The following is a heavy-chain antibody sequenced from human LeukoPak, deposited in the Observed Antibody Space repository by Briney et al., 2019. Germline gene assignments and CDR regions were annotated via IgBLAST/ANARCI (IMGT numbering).Heavy chain of an antibody. Sequence: GRSLRLSCAASGYTFSSYAMHWVRQAPGKGLEWVAVISYDGSNKYYADSVKGRFTISRDNSKNTLYLQMNSLRAEDTAVYYCARVGHDYGYPGDYYYMDVWGKGTTVTVSS. CDR1: GYTFSSYA. J-gene: IGHJ6*03. CDR3: ARVGHDYGYPGDYYYMDV. D-gene: IGHD4-17*01. V-gene: IGHV3-30*01. CDR2: ISYDGSNK.